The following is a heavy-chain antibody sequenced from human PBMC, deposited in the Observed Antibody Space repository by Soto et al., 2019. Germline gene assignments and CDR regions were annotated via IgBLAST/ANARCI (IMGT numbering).Heavy chain of an antibody. CDR2: IYHSGST. CDR3: ARPPTVFSRDCFPP. D-gene: IGHD4-17*01. CDR1: GGSISSSNW. Sequence: QVQLQESGPGLVKPSGTLSLTCAVSGGSISSSNWWSWVRQPPGKGLEWIGEIYHSGSTNYNPSLKVRITVPEDKPKAIFPRNRAAVPPADTPVYCCARPPTVFSRDCFPPGAQGPRVTLSS. V-gene: IGHV4-4*01. J-gene: IGHJ5*02.